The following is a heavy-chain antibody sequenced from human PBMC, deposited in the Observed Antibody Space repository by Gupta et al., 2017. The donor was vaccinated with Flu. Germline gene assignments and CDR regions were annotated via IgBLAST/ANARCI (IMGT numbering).Heavy chain of an antibody. V-gene: IGHV3-30*18. CDR2: IASDGSHK. D-gene: IGHD2-2*01. Sequence: QMQLVESGGGVVQFGTSLRLSCAASGFTFSSYGMHWVRQAPGKGLEWVADIASDGSHKDYADSVRGRFTISRDNSKNTLSLEMDSLRVEDTAVYYCAKDGPWTASCPYYCYYMDLWGKGTTVTVSS. CDR3: AKDGPWTASCPYYCYYMDL. J-gene: IGHJ6*03. CDR1: GFTFSSYG.